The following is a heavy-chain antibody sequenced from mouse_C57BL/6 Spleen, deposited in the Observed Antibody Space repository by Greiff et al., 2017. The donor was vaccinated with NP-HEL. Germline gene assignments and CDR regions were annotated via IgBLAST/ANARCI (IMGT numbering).Heavy chain of an antibody. CDR2: FYPGSGNT. V-gene: IGHV1-76*01. CDR3: ARSVSLFLRCFDY. D-gene: IGHD1-1*01. CDR1: GYTFTDYY. Sequence: QVQLQQSGAELVRPGASVKLSCKASGYTFTDYYINWVKQRPGQGLEWIARFYPGSGNTYYNEKFKGKATLTAEKSSSTAYMQLSSLTSEDSAVYFCARSVSLFLRCFDYWGQGTTLTVSS. J-gene: IGHJ2*01.